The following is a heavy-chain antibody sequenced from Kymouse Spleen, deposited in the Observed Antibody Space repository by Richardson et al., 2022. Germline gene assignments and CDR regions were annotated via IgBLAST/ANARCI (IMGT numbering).Heavy chain of an antibody. CDR1: GGSISSSSYY. V-gene: IGHV4-39*01. CDR2: IYYSGST. CDR3: ARGSIAALNWFDP. J-gene: IGHJ5*02. Sequence: QLQLQESGPGLVKPSETLSLTCTVSGGSISSSSYYWGWIRQPPGKGLEWIGSIYYSGSTYYNPSLKSRVTISVDTSKNQFSLKLSSVTAADTAVYYCARGSIAALNWFDPWGQGTLVTVSS. D-gene: IGHD6-6*01.